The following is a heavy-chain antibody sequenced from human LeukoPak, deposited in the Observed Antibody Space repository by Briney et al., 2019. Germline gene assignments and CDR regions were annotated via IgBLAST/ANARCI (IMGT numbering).Heavy chain of an antibody. D-gene: IGHD2-15*01. J-gene: IGHJ5*02. Sequence: ASVKVSCKASGGTFSSYAISWVRQAPGQGLEWMGGIIPIFGTANYAQKFQGRVTITADESTSTAYMELSSLRPEDTAVYYCARGYCSGGSCYWFDPWGQGTLVTVSS. CDR2: IIPIFGTA. CDR3: ARGYCSGGSCYWFDP. CDR1: GGTFSSYA. V-gene: IGHV1-69*13.